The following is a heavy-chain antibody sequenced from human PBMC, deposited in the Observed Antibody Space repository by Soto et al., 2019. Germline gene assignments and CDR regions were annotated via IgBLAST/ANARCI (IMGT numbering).Heavy chain of an antibody. CDR3: ARLTNNWNYEAYFDY. V-gene: IGHV5-51*01. J-gene: IGHJ4*02. CDR2: IYPGDSDT. CDR1: GYSFTSYW. Sequence: GESLKISCKGSGYSFTSYWIGWVRQMPGKGLEWMGIIYPGDSDTRYSPSFQGQVTISADKSISTAYLQWSSLKASDTAMYYCARLTNNWNYEAYFDYWGQGTLVTVSS. D-gene: IGHD1-7*01.